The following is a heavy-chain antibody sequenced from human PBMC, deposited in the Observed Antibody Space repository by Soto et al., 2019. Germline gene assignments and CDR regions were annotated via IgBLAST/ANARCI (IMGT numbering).Heavy chain of an antibody. CDR1: GGSISSGDYY. Sequence: SATLSLTFTVSGGSISSGDYYWSWIRQPPGKGLEWIGYIYYSGSTYYNPSLKSRVTISVDTSKNQFSLKLSSVTAADTAVYYCARGDFLTPLDPWGQGTLVTVSS. D-gene: IGHD3-9*01. CDR3: ARGDFLTPLDP. CDR2: IYYSGST. V-gene: IGHV4-30-4*01. J-gene: IGHJ5*02.